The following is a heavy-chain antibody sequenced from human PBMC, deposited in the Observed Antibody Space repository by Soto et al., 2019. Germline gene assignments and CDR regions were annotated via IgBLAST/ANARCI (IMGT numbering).Heavy chain of an antibody. CDR2: IYYSGST. D-gene: IGHD6-19*01. V-gene: IGHV4-59*01. CDR3: ARVGSSGYFDY. Sequence: SETLSLTCTVSGGSISSYYWSWIRQPPGKGLEWIGYIYYSGSTNYNPSLKSRVTISVDTSKNQFSLKLSSVTAADTAVYYCARVGSSGYFDYWGQGTLVTVSS. CDR1: GGSISSYY. J-gene: IGHJ4*02.